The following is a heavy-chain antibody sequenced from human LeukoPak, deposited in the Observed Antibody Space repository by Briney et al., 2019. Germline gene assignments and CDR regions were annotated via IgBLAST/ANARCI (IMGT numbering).Heavy chain of an antibody. V-gene: IGHV4-34*01. CDR1: GGSFSGYY. J-gene: IGHJ5*02. CDR3: ARVASIAAP. Sequence: SETLSLTCAVYGGSFSGYYWSWIRQAPGKGLEWIGEINHSGSTNYNPSLKSGVTISVDTSKNQFSLKLSSVTAADTAVYYCARVASIAAPWGQGTLVTVSS. D-gene: IGHD6-6*01. CDR2: INHSGST.